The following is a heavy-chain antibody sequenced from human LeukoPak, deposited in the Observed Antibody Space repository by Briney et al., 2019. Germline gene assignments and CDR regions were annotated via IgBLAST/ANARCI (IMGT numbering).Heavy chain of an antibody. J-gene: IGHJ6*02. CDR1: SGSISTYY. V-gene: IGHV4-59*01. D-gene: IGHD3-16*01. CDR3: ARGGGTYGLDV. CDR2: VYYSGTT. Sequence: SETLSLTCTVSSGSISTYYWGWIRQPPGKGLEWIGCVYYSGTTYYNPSLKSRVTISVDSSKNQFSLKLHSVTASGTAVYYCARGGGTYGLDVWGQGTTVTVSS.